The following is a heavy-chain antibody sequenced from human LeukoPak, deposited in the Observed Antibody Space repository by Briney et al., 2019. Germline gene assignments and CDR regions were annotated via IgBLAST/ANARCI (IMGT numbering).Heavy chain of an antibody. CDR1: GYTFTGYY. Sequence: ASVKVSCKASGYTFTGYYMHWVRQAPGQGLEWMGWINLKSGGTNYAQKFQGRVTMTRDTSISTAYMELSRLRSDDTAVYYCARPDRYCSGGSCYAVDYYYYGMDVWGQGTTVTVSS. J-gene: IGHJ6*02. CDR2: INLKSGGT. CDR3: ARPDRYCSGGSCYAVDYYYYGMDV. D-gene: IGHD2-15*01. V-gene: IGHV1-2*02.